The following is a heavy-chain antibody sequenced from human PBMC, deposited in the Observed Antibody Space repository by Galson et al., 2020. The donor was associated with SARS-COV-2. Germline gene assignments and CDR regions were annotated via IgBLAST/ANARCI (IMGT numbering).Heavy chain of an antibody. CDR1: GGSISGYY. D-gene: IGHD4-17*01. V-gene: IGHV4-59*01. J-gene: IGHJ4*02. CDR2: ISDTGST. Sequence: ASETLSLTCTVSGGSISGYYWSWIRQPPGKGLEWIGYISDTGSTKYNPSLKSRVTISVDTSKNQFSLKLSSVTAADTAVYYCARVHDYGVQRFDYWGQGTLVTGSS. CDR3: ARVHDYGVQRFDY.